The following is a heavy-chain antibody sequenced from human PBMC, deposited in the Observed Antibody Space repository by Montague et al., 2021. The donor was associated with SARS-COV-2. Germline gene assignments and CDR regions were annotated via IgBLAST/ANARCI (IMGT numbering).Heavy chain of an antibody. V-gene: IGHV4-59*12. CDR2: IHYNGHK. J-gene: IGHJ6*03. CDR3: ARVRGEQYRLVFSTYYSCYKDV. CDR1: GVSISNYH. D-gene: IGHD2-2*01. Sequence: SETLSLTCNVSGVSISNYHWSWIRQPPGKGLEFIGYIHYNGHKNYKPSLQSRVTMSVDTSKNQVSLKLTSVTAADTAVYYCARVRGEQYRLVFSTYYSCYKDVWGKGTTVTVSS.